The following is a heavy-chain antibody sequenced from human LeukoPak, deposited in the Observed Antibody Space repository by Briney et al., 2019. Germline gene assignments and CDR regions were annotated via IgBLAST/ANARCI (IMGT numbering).Heavy chain of an antibody. CDR1: GYTFTYYY. V-gene: IGHV1-2*02. J-gene: IGHJ4*02. CDR3: ARNYGGTSKYFDY. CDR2: ISPNSGDT. D-gene: IGHD4-23*01. Sequence: GASVNVSCKASGYTFTYYYMHWVRQAPGQGLEWMGWISPNSGDTNYAQKFQGRVTVTRGTSINTAYMELSRLTSDDTALYYCARNYGGTSKYFDYWGQGTPVTVSS.